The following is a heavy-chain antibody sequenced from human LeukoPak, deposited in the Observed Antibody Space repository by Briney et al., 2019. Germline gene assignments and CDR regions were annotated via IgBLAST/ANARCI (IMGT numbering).Heavy chain of an antibody. CDR3: ARDRKGYPLDY. Sequence: SETLSLTCTVSGGSISSGGYYWSWIRQHPGKDLEWIGYIYYSGSPCYNPSLRNRVTISLDTSKNQFSLKLSSVTAADTAVYYCARDRKGYPLDYWGQGTLVTVSS. CDR1: GGSISSGGYY. V-gene: IGHV4-31*03. CDR2: IYYSGSP. J-gene: IGHJ4*02. D-gene: IGHD6-13*01.